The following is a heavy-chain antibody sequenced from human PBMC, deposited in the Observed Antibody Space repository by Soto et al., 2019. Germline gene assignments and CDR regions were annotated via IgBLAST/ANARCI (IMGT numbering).Heavy chain of an antibody. Sequence: QVQLVESGGGVVQPGASLRLSCAVSGFNISDYGMHWVRQVPGKGLEWVALLRYDGNRKSYGDSVKGRFTLSRDKSKNTLYVQMDRLRAEDTALYYCARDRIDFYAMDVWGQGTAVTVSS. J-gene: IGHJ6*02. D-gene: IGHD2-15*01. CDR3: ARDRIDFYAMDV. V-gene: IGHV3-30*02. CDR1: GFNISDYG. CDR2: LRYDGNRK.